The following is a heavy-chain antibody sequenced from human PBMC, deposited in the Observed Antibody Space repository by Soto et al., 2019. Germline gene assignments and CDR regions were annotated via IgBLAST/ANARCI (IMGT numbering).Heavy chain of an antibody. CDR2: IYYSVST. CDR1: GGSISSYY. CDR3: ARDYYDIRGGGNWFDP. V-gene: IGHV4-59*01. D-gene: IGHD3-9*01. J-gene: IGHJ5*02. Sequence: QVQLQESGPGLVKPSETLSLTCTVSGGSISSYYWSWIRQPPGKALEWIGYIYYSVSTNYNPTLKSRVTISVDTSKNQFSLKLSSVTAADTAVYYCARDYYDIRGGGNWFDPWGQGTLVTVSS.